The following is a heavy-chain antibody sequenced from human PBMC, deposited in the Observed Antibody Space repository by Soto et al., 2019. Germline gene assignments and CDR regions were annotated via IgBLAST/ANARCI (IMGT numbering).Heavy chain of an antibody. CDR1: GGSISRYY. Sequence: QVQLEESGPGLVKPSETLSLTCTVSGGSISRYYWSWIRQSPGKGLEWIGYIYHTGTTDYNPSLKSRVTISVDTSKKQFSLRLRSVTAADTASYYCARLSAGHGDNHDYWGQGTLVTVSS. CDR2: IYHTGTT. V-gene: IGHV4-59*08. CDR3: ARLSAGHGDNHDY. J-gene: IGHJ4*02. D-gene: IGHD4-17*01.